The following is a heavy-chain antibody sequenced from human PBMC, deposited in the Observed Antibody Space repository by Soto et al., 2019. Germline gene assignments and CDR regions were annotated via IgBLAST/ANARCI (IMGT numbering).Heavy chain of an antibody. CDR1: GDSVSSNSAA. CDR2: TYYRSKWYN. J-gene: IGHJ6*02. D-gene: IGHD1-1*01. Sequence: PSQTLSLTCAISGDSVSSNSAAWNWIRQSPSRGLEWLGRTYYRSKWYNDYAVSVKSRITINPDTSKNQFSLQLNSVTPEDTAVYYCARGRFTRDRYYYYGMDVWGQGTTVTVSS. V-gene: IGHV6-1*01. CDR3: ARGRFTRDRYYYYGMDV.